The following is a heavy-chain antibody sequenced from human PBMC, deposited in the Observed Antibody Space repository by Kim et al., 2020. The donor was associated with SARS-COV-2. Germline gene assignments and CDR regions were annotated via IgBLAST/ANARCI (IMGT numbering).Heavy chain of an antibody. CDR3: AKVHEGYYDSSGYFFDY. Sequence: GGSLRLSCAASGFTFSSYAMSWVRQAPGKGLEWVSAISGSGGSTYYADSVKGRFTISRDNSKNTLYLQMNSLRAEDTAVYYCAKVHEGYYDSSGYFFDYWGQGTLVTVSS. CDR1: GFTFSSYA. D-gene: IGHD3-22*01. CDR2: ISGSGGST. V-gene: IGHV3-23*01. J-gene: IGHJ4*02.